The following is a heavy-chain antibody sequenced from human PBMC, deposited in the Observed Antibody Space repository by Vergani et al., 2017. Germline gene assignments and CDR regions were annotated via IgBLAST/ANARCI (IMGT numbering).Heavy chain of an antibody. CDR3: ARGLYYYDSSGYDYGYYYMDV. D-gene: IGHD3-22*01. V-gene: IGHV1-8*01. J-gene: IGHJ6*03. CDR1: GYTFTSYD. Sequence: QVQLVQSGAEVKKPGASVKVSCKASGYTFTSYDINWVRQATGQGLEWMGWMNPNSGNTGYAQKFQGRVTMTRNTSISTAYMELSSLRSEDTAVYYCARGLYYYDSSGYDYGYYYMDVWGKGTTVTVSS. CDR2: MNPNSGNT.